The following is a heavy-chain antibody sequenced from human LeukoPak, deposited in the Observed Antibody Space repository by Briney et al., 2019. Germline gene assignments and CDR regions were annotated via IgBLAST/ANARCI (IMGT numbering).Heavy chain of an antibody. J-gene: IGHJ3*02. CDR1: GYTFTSYG. V-gene: IGHV1-18*01. CDR3: ARPYTSRDLDAFDI. CDR2: ISAYNGNT. Sequence: ASVKVSCKASGYTFTSYGISWVRQAPGQGLEWMGWISAYNGNTNYAQKLQGRVTMTTDTSTSTAYMELSSLRSGDTAVYYCARPYTSRDLDAFDIWGQGTMVTVSS. D-gene: IGHD2-2*02.